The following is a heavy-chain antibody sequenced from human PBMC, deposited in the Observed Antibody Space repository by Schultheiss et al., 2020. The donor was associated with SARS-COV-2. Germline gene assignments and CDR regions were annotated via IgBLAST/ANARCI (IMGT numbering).Heavy chain of an antibody. CDR3: AREKITMIVGNLDY. Sequence: GGSLRLSCSASGFTFSSYAMHWVRQAPGKGLEWVSYISSSGSTIYYADSVKGRFTISRDNSKNTLYLQMNSLRAEDTAVYYCAREKITMIVGNLDYWGQGTLVTVSS. D-gene: IGHD3-22*01. CDR2: ISSSGSTI. CDR1: GFTFSSYA. J-gene: IGHJ4*02. V-gene: IGHV3-48*01.